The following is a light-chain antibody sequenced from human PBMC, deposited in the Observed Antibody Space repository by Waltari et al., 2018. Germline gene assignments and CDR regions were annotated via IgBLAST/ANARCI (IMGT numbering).Light chain of an antibody. CDR1: YRDVGSFNY. J-gene: IGLJ2*01. CDR3: CSYSGAFHVV. CDR2: DVN. V-gene: IGLV2-23*02. Sequence: QSALTQTASVSGSPGQSITISCTGTYRDVGSFNYGSCYQQYPGRAPRLVIYDVNTRPSGISDRFSGSRSGNTASLTISGLRAEDEADYYCCSYSGAFHVVFGGGTKLTVL.